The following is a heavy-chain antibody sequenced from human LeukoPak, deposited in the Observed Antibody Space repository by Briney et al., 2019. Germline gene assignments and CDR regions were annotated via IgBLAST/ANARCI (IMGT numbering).Heavy chain of an antibody. CDR3: AKSGYYGSGSFDY. CDR1: GFTFSSYN. Sequence: GGSLRLSCAASGFTFSSYNMNWVRQAPGKGLEWVSDISSSGSTIYFADSVKGRYTISRDNAKNSLYLQMNSLRDEDTAVYYCAKSGYYGSGSFDYWGQGTMVTVSS. CDR2: ISSSGSTI. V-gene: IGHV3-48*02. D-gene: IGHD3-10*01. J-gene: IGHJ4*02.